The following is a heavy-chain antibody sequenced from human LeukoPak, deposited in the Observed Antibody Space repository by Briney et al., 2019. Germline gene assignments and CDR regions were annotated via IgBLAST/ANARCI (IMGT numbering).Heavy chain of an antibody. Sequence: GASVKVSCKAPGYTFTGYYMHWVRQAPGQGLEWMGWINPNSGGTNYAQKFQGRVTMTRDTSISTAYMELSRLRSDDTAVYYCARVDIVVVTAYDYWGQGTLVTVSS. CDR2: INPNSGGT. CDR1: GYTFTGYY. J-gene: IGHJ4*02. CDR3: ARVDIVVVTAYDY. D-gene: IGHD2-21*02. V-gene: IGHV1-2*02.